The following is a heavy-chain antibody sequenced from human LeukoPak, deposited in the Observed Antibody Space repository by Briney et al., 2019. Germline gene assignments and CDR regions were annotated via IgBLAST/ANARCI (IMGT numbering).Heavy chain of an antibody. CDR1: DDSITSSSYY. D-gene: IGHD3-16*01. Sequence: SETLSLTCAVSDDSITSSSYYWAWIRQSPGKGLEFIGTIYYSGSTDYNPSLKSRVTISIDTSTNRFSLSLSSVTAADTAVYYCARENWGLAAGGEEAFDMWGRGTMVTVS. J-gene: IGHJ3*02. CDR2: IYYSGST. V-gene: IGHV4-39*07. CDR3: ARENWGLAAGGEEAFDM.